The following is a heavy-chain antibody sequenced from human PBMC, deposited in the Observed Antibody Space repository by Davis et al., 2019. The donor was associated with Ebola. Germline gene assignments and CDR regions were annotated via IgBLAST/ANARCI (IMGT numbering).Heavy chain of an antibody. CDR1: GFIFSNYG. D-gene: IGHD3-16*01. Sequence: GGSLRLSCTASGFIFSNYGMHWVRQAPGKGLEWVAFVRYDGSTMHYADSVKGRFTISRDNSKNTLSLQMNSLRAEDTAVYYCAKGGTGAYYPVFDYWGQGTLVTASS. J-gene: IGHJ4*02. CDR3: AKGGTGAYYPVFDY. CDR2: VRYDGSTM. V-gene: IGHV3-30*02.